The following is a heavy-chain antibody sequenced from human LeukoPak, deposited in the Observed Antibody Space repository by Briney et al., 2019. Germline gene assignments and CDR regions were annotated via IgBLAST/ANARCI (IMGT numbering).Heavy chain of an antibody. CDR2: IYSSGNT. CDR1: GGFISSYY. CDR3: ARVSVGCSSTSCYVVGNYYYYMDV. Sequence: SETLSLTCTVSGGFISSYYWNWIRQTPGKGLEWIGSIYSSGNTNYNPSLKSRVTISVDTSKNQFSLKLSSVTAADTAVYYCARVSVGCSSTSCYVVGNYYYYMDVWGKGTTVTVSS. J-gene: IGHJ6*03. D-gene: IGHD2-2*01. V-gene: IGHV4-59*08.